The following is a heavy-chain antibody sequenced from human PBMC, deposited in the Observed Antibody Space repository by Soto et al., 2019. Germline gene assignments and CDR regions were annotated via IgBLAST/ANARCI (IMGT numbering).Heavy chain of an antibody. CDR1: GFAVSSKY. CDR3: VQTTGWPGFDF. D-gene: IGHD6-19*01. Sequence: EVQLVESGGGVIQPGGSLRLSCAASGFAVSSKYMTWVGQAPGKGLEWVSVIYGGGTTYYADSVKGRFTISRDTSKNTLYLQMNGLRAEDTAVYYCVQTTGWPGFDFWGQGTLVTVSS. CDR2: IYGGGTT. J-gene: IGHJ4*02. V-gene: IGHV3-53*01.